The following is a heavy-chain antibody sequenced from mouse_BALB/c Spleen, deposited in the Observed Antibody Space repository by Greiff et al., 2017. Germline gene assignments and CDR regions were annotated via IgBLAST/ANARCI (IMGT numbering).Heavy chain of an antibody. CDR1: GFNIKDTY. Sequence: VQLQQSGAELVKPGASVKLSCTASGFNIKDTYMHWVKQRPEQGLEWIGRIDPANGNTKYDPKFQGKATITADTSSNTAYLQLSSLTSEDTAVYYCARSRNYYGSNGLYYFDYWGQGTTLTVSS. CDR2: IDPANGNT. CDR3: ARSRNYYGSNGLYYFDY. D-gene: IGHD1-1*01. J-gene: IGHJ2*01. V-gene: IGHV14-3*02.